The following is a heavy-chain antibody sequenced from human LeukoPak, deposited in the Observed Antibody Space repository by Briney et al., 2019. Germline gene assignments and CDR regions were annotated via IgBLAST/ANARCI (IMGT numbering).Heavy chain of an antibody. Sequence: GGSLRLSCAASGFTFSNFAMNWVRQAPGKGLEWVSTISGSGGSTYYADSVKGRSTISRDNSKNTLYLQMNSLRAEDTAVYYCAKMVHTEQWLVPFDYWGQGTLVTVSS. D-gene: IGHD6-19*01. CDR1: GFTFSNFA. V-gene: IGHV3-23*01. CDR3: AKMVHTEQWLVPFDY. J-gene: IGHJ4*02. CDR2: ISGSGGST.